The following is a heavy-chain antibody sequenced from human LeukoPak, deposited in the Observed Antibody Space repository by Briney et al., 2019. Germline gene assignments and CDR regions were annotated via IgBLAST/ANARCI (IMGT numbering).Heavy chain of an antibody. V-gene: IGHV3-7*01. Sequence: GGSLRLSCAASGFIFSTDWMSWVRQAPGKGLEWVANIKQDGSEKHYVDSVKGRFTISRDNAKNSLYLQMNSLRAEDTAVYYCARGSGYNWFDSWGQGSLVTVSS. J-gene: IGHJ5*01. D-gene: IGHD3-10*01. CDR1: GFIFSTDW. CDR3: ARGSGYNWFDS. CDR2: IKQDGSEK.